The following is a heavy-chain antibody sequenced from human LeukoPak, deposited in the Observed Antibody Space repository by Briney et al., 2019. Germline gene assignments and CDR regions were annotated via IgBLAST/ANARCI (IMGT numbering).Heavy chain of an antibody. J-gene: IGHJ4*02. V-gene: IGHV3-11*05. D-gene: IGHD6-19*01. CDR1: GFTFSDYY. CDR3: ARVTQAVAGLDY. Sequence: GGSLRLSCAASGFTFSDYYMSWIRQAPGKGLEWVSYISSSGSYTNYADSVKGRFTISRDNAKNSLYLQMNSLRAEDTAVYYCARVTQAVAGLDYWGQGTLVTVSS. CDR2: ISSSGSYT.